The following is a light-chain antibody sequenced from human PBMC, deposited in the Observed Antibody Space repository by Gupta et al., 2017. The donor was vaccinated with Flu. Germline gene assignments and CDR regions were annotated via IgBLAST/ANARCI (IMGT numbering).Light chain of an antibody. Sequence: IVLTTSPDSLPVSLGERATINCKSSQSLLYSSNNKNYLAWFQQKPGQPPKLLIYWASTRESGVPDRFSGSGSGTEFTLTISSLQAEDVAVYYCQHENSSPWTFGHGTKVEIK. CDR1: QSLLYSSNNKNY. J-gene: IGKJ1*01. CDR2: WAS. V-gene: IGKV4-1*01. CDR3: QHENSSPWT.